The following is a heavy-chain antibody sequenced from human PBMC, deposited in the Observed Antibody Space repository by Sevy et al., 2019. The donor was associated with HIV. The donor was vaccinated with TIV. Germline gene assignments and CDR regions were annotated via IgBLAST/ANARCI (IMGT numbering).Heavy chain of an antibody. Sequence: GGSLRLSCAASGFTFSDYSMHWVRQAPGKGLEWVAVISYDGRNNKYNVDSVKGRFTISRDNSKNTLFLQMNSLRAEDSAIYYCAIDRGEILRSAFDYWGQGTLVTVSS. CDR3: AIDRGEILRSAFDY. D-gene: IGHD3-16*01. V-gene: IGHV3-30*14. CDR1: GFTFSDYS. CDR2: ISYDGRNNK. J-gene: IGHJ4*02.